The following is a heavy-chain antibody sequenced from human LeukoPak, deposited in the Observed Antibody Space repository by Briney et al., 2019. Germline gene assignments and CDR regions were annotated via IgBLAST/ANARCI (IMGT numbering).Heavy chain of an antibody. D-gene: IGHD2-2*01. Sequence: PGGSLRLSCAASGFTFSGSAMHWVRQAPGKGLEWVSSISSSSSYIYYADSVKGRFTLSRDNAKNSLYLQMNSLRAEDTAVYYCARDPIVVVPAAMPEFFDYWGQGTLVTVSS. J-gene: IGHJ4*02. V-gene: IGHV3-21*01. CDR1: GFTFSGSA. CDR2: ISSSSSYI. CDR3: ARDPIVVVPAAMPEFFDY.